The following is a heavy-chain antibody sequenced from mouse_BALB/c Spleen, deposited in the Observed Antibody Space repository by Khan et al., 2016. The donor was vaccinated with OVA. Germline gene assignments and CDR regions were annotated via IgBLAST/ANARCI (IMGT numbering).Heavy chain of an antibody. D-gene: IGHD4-1*01. J-gene: IGHJ2*01. CDR1: GFNIKDTH. Sequence: VQLKESGAELVKPGASVKLSCTASGFNIKDTHMHWVKQSPEQGLEWIGRIYPANDNSKYDPRFQGMATITADTSSNTVYLHLSSLTSEDTAVYYCAPAGTGDYFDYWGQGTTLTVSS. V-gene: IGHV14-3*02. CDR2: IYPANDNS. CDR3: APAGTGDYFDY.